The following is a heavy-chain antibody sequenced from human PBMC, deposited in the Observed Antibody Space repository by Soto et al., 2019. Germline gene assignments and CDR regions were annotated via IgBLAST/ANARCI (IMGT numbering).Heavy chain of an antibody. D-gene: IGHD4-17*01. V-gene: IGHV3-15*07. Sequence: EVQLVESGGGLVKPGGSLRLSCAASGFTFSNAWMNWVRQAPGKGLEWVGRIKSKTDGGTTDYAAPVKGRFTISRDDSKNTLYLQMNSLKTEDTAVYYCTTVIDRYGDYPKPDYWGQGTLVTVSS. CDR1: GFTFSNAW. J-gene: IGHJ4*02. CDR2: IKSKTDGGTT. CDR3: TTVIDRYGDYPKPDY.